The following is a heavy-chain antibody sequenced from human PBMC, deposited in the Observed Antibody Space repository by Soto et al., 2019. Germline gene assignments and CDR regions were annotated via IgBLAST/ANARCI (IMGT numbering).Heavy chain of an antibody. CDR3: ARSPHAFDI. CDR1: EFTFSSYE. J-gene: IGHJ3*02. CDR2: ISSSGSTI. Sequence: EVQLVESGGGLVQPGGSLRLSCAASEFTFSSYEMNWVRQAPGKGLEWVSYISSSGSTIYYADSVKGRFTISRDNAKNSLYLQMNSLRAEDTAVYYCARSPHAFDIWGQGTMVTVSS. V-gene: IGHV3-48*03.